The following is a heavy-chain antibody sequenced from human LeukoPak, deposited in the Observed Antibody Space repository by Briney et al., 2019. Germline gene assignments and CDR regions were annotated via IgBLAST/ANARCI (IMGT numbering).Heavy chain of an antibody. CDR2: MNPNSGNT. J-gene: IGHJ5*02. Sequence: ASVKVSCKASGYTFTSYDINWVRQAPGQGLEWMGWMNPNSGNTGYAQKFQGRVTMTRNTSISTAYMELSSLRSEDTAVYYCARRHPDCSGGSCYWFDPWGQGTLVTVSS. D-gene: IGHD2-15*01. CDR1: GYTFTSYD. CDR3: ARRHPDCSGGSCYWFDP. V-gene: IGHV1-8*01.